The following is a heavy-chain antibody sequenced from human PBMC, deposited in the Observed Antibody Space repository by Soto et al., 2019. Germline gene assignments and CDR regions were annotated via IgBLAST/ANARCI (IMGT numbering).Heavy chain of an antibody. CDR3: ARRPYSYDSRGHLPHAFDI. CDR2: IIPIFGTT. J-gene: IGHJ3*02. Sequence: QLVQSGAEVKLPGSSVKVSCKASGGGTFSRYAITWVRQAPGQGLEWMGGIIPIFGTTSQAQKFQGRVTITAYESTSTAYMEVSSLRSDDTAVYYCARRPYSYDSRGHLPHAFDIWGRWTIVTVSS. V-gene: IGHV1-69*01. D-gene: IGHD3-22*01. CDR1: GGGTFSRYA.